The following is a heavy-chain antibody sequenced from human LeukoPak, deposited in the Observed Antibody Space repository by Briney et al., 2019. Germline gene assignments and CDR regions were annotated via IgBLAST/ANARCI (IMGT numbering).Heavy chain of an antibody. CDR2: ISAYNGNT. Sequence: ASVKVSCKTSGYTFTGYYIHWVRQAPGQGLEWMGWISAYNGNTNYAQKLQGRVTMTTDTSTSTAYMELRSLRSDDTAVYYCARNRRDGYNPSDYWGQGTLVTVSS. J-gene: IGHJ4*02. CDR3: ARNRRDGYNPSDY. V-gene: IGHV1-18*04. D-gene: IGHD5-24*01. CDR1: GYTFTGYY.